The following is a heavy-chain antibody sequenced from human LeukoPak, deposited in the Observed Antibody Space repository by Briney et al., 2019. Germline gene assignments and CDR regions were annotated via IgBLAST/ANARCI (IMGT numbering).Heavy chain of an antibody. CDR3: ARHPSDAGAFDI. J-gene: IGHJ3*02. V-gene: IGHV5-51*01. CDR1: GYGFTSYW. Sequence: GESLKITCKGSGYGFTSYWIGWVRQMPGKGLEWMGIIYPGDSDTRYSPSFQGQVTISADKSISTAYLQWSSLKTSDTAMYYCARHPSDAGAFDIWGQGTMVTVS. CDR2: IYPGDSDT.